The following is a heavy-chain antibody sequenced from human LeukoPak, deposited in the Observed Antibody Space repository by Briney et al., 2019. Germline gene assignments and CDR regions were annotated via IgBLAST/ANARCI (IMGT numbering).Heavy chain of an antibody. J-gene: IGHJ4*02. CDR1: GYSFIAYG. Sequence: ASVTVSCTASGYSFIAYGISWVRRAPGQGLEWMGWISVYSGNTNYAQNLQGRVTMTTDTSTSTTYMELRSLRSDDTAVYYCARVHRGESDYWGQGTLVTVSS. CDR2: ISVYSGNT. D-gene: IGHD3-10*01. V-gene: IGHV1-18*01. CDR3: ARVHRGESDY.